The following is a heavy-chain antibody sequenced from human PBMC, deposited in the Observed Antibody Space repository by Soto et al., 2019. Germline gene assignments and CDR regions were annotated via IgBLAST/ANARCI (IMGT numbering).Heavy chain of an antibody. CDR3: ARDAPTIAAQDDY. J-gene: IGHJ4*02. CDR1: GYTFPSYG. D-gene: IGHD6-13*01. CDR2: ISAYNGNT. V-gene: IGHV1-18*01. Sequence: QVQLVQSGAEVKKPGASVKVSCKASGYTFPSYGISWVRQAPGQGLEGMGWISAYNGNTNYAQKLQGRVAMTTDTCRSPAHMELRSLRSDDTAVYYCARDAPTIAAQDDYWGQGTLVTVSS.